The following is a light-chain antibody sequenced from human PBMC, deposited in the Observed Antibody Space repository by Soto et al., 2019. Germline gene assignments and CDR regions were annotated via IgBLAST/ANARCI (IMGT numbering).Light chain of an antibody. CDR1: QSISSW. CDR3: QQYNSYPWT. Sequence: DIPMTQSPSTLSASVGDRVTITCRASQSISSWLAWYQQKPGKAPKLLINKASSLESGVPSRFSGSGSGTEITLTISSLQPDDFATYYCQQYNSYPWTFGQGTKVEIK. V-gene: IGKV1-5*03. CDR2: KAS. J-gene: IGKJ1*01.